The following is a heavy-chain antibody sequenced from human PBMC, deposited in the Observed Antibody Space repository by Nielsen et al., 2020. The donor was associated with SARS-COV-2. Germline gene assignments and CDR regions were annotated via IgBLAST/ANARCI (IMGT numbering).Heavy chain of an antibody. J-gene: IGHJ6*02. CDR3: ARDPGADSSSWYTDYYYGMDV. D-gene: IGHD6-13*01. CDR1: GFSVSSHD. Sequence: GESLKISCAASGFSVSSHDMNWVRQAPGKGLQWVSLIYSDGSTKYADSVKGRFTISRDNSRNTVYLQMNSLRPEDTAVYYCARDPGADSSSWYTDYYYGMDVWGQGTTVTVSS. CDR2: IYSDGST. V-gene: IGHV3-53*01.